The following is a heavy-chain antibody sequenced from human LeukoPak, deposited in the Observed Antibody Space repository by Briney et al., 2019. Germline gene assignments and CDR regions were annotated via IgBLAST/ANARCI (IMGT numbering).Heavy chain of an antibody. J-gene: IGHJ3*02. CDR3: TGHDLTLNAFDM. Sequence: GGSLRLSCAASGFTFSRYSMNWVRQAPGKGLEWVSSISTTSSDIYYADSVKGRFTIPRDNAKKSLYLQMNSLRAEDTAVYYCTGHDLTLNAFDMWGQGTMVTVSP. V-gene: IGHV3-21*01. D-gene: IGHD1-14*01. CDR1: GFTFSRYS. CDR2: ISTTSSDI.